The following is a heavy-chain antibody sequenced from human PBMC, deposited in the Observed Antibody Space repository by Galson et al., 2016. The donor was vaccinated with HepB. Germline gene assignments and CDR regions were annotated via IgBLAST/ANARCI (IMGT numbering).Heavy chain of an antibody. D-gene: IGHD3-10*01. Sequence: TLSLTCAVYGAPLSDYYWAWFRQPPGRGLEWIGEIYHRGSTNYNPSLKRGVSISIDTSKSQFSLNLTSVTAADTAVYYCASVTTVRGYMTHWGQGILVSVSS. J-gene: IGHJ4*02. CDR2: IYHRGST. V-gene: IGHV4-34*01. CDR1: GAPLSDYY. CDR3: ASVTTVRGYMTH.